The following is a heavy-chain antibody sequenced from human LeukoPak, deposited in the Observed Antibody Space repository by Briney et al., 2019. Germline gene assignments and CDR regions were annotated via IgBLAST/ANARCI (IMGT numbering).Heavy chain of an antibody. D-gene: IGHD6-13*01. Sequence: GGSLRLSCAASGFSFSSYAMSWVRQAPGKGLEWVSGISGSGGSTYYADSVKGRFTISRDNSKNTLYVQMNSLRAEDTAVYYCASSWAYFDSWGQGTLVTVSS. V-gene: IGHV3-23*01. CDR1: GFSFSSYA. CDR3: ASSWAYFDS. CDR2: ISGSGGST. J-gene: IGHJ4*02.